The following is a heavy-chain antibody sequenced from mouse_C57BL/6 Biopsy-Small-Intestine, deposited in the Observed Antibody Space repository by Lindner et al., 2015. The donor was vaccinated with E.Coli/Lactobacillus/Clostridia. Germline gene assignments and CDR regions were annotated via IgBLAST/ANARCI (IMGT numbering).Heavy chain of an antibody. CDR2: IYPGDGDT. CDR1: GYAFSSYW. V-gene: IGHV1-80*01. CDR3: ARSDYYGSSSLYYFDY. Sequence: VQLQESGAELVKPGASVKISCKASGYAFSSYWMNWVKQRPGKGLEWIGQIYPGDGDTNYNGKFKGKATLTADKSSSTAYMQLSSLTSEDSAVYFCARSDYYGSSSLYYFDYWGQGTTLTVSS. D-gene: IGHD1-1*01. J-gene: IGHJ2*01.